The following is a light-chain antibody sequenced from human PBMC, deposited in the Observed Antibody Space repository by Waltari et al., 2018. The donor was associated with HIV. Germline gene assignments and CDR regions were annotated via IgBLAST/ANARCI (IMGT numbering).Light chain of an antibody. V-gene: IGLV2-14*01. CDR1: DSHTDSFYS. Sequence: QSALTQPASMSGSPGQSITISCIRLDSHTDSFYSVSCYQHHPGKAPQLVIYDASSRPAGISSRFSGSQSGNTAFLTISGLQAEDEADFYCSSISGGTLVFGGGTTVTVL. J-gene: IGLJ1*01. CDR3: SSISGGTLV. CDR2: DAS.